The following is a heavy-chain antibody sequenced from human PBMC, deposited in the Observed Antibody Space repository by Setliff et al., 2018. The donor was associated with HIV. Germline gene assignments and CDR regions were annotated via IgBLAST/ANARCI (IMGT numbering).Heavy chain of an antibody. Sequence: ASVKVSCKASGYTFNTYGISWVRQAPGQGLEWMGWISGYNGHTNLGQKFQGRVTMTTDTSTNMAYTELRSLNFDDTAVSYCARLGSAWSDSYYYAMDVWGQGTTVTVS. CDR1: GYTFNTYG. CDR3: ARLGSAWSDSYYYAMDV. J-gene: IGHJ6*02. CDR2: ISGYNGHT. V-gene: IGHV1-18*01. D-gene: IGHD6-19*01.